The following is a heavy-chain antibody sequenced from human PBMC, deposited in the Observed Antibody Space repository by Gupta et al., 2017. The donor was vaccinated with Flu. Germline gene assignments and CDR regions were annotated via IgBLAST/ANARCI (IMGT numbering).Heavy chain of an antibody. J-gene: IGHJ4*02. CDR1: GFTFRSFW. CDR2: IAADGSVK. Sequence: EVQLVESGGGLAQPGGSLRLSCSVYGFTFRSFWMSWVRQAPGEGLEWVANIAADGSVKNYADSVKDRFTISRDDARNLLYLHMNSLRPEDTAVYYCVRNRGWQQCDYWGQGALVSVYS. V-gene: IGHV3-7*01. CDR3: VRNRGWQQCDY. D-gene: IGHD5-24*01.